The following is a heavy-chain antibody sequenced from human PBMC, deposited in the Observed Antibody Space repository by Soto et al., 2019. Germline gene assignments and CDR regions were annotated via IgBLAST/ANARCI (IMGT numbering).Heavy chain of an antibody. J-gene: IGHJ3*02. CDR2: ISGSGGRT. CDR1: GFTFSNYA. D-gene: IGHD4-17*01. Sequence: PGGSLRLSCAASGFTFSNYAMTWVRQAPGKGLEWVSSISGSGGRTHYADSVKGRFTISRDNSRNTLSLQMDSLRADDTAVYYCGKDPNGDYVGAFDIWGQGTMVTVSS. CDR3: GKDPNGDYVGAFDI. V-gene: IGHV3-23*01.